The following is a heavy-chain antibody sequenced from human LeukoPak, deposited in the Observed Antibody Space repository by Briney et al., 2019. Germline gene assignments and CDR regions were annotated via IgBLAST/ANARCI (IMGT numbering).Heavy chain of an antibody. CDR3: AARYHYDSSGSHSPY. CDR2: ISVSGSST. J-gene: IGHJ4*02. D-gene: IGHD3-22*01. V-gene: IGHV3-23*01. Sequence: GGSLRLSCAASGITFSSYAMGWVRQAPGKGLEWVSAISVSGSSTDYADPVKGRFTISRDNSKSTLYLQMNSLRAEDTAVYYCAARYHYDSSGSHSPYWGQGTLVTVSS. CDR1: GITFSSYA.